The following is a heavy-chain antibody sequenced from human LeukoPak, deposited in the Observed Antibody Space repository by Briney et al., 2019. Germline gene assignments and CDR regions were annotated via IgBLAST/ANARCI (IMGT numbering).Heavy chain of an antibody. CDR2: IYTSGST. CDR3: AREDYSASGTYLEF. V-gene: IGHV4-4*07. D-gene: IGHD3-10*01. Sequence: SETLSLTCTVSGGSISSYYWSWIRQPAGKGLEWIGRIYTSGSTNYNPSLKSRVTMSVDTSKNQFSLKLSSVTAADTAVYYCAREDYSASGTYLEFWGQGTLVTVSS. CDR1: GGSISSYY. J-gene: IGHJ4*02.